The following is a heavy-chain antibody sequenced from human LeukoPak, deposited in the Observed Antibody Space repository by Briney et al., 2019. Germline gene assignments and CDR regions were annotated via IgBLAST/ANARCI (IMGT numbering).Heavy chain of an antibody. Sequence: SETLSLTCTVSGYSTSGGYYWGWIRQPPGKGLEWIGIIYHSGKTYYNPSLESRVIISLDTSKNQFSPKMSSVTAADTAVYYCGRSRYYYDTSGHDAFNIWGQGTVVTASS. CDR1: GYSTSGGYY. CDR2: IYHSGKT. J-gene: IGHJ3*02. D-gene: IGHD3-22*01. CDR3: GRSRYYYDTSGHDAFNI. V-gene: IGHV4-38-2*02.